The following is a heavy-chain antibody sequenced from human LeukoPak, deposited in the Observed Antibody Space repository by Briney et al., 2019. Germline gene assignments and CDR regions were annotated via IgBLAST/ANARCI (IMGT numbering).Heavy chain of an antibody. D-gene: IGHD3-22*01. CDR1: GFTFSTYA. CDR3: VKGAESFCDSRSDY. Sequence: GGSLRLSCAASGFTFSTYAMHWVRQAPGKGLEYVSAISGNGGTTYYADSVKGRFTISRDNSKNTLYLQMSSLRREDTAVYYCVKGAESFCDSRSDYWGQGTLVTVSS. J-gene: IGHJ4*02. V-gene: IGHV3-64D*09. CDR2: ISGNGGTT.